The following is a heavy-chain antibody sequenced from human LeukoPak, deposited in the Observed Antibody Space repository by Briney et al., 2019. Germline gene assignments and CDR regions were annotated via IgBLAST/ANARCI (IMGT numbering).Heavy chain of an antibody. J-gene: IGHJ5*02. D-gene: IGHD4-17*01. CDR1: GGSFSGYY. CDR3: ARVKPVDYGEIDP. Sequence: SETLSLTCAVYGGSFSGYYWSWIRQPPGKGLEWIGEINHSGSTNYNPSPKSRVTISVDTSKNQFSLKLSSVTAADTAVYYCARVKPVDYGEIDPWGQGTLVTVSS. CDR2: INHSGST. V-gene: IGHV4-34*01.